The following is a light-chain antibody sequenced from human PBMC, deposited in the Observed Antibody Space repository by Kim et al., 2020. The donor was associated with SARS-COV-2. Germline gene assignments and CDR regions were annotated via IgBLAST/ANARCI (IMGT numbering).Light chain of an antibody. Sequence: PGEQAAPSCMAIHSIRNSFLAWYQPKPCQAPRPVIYEASVRATGVPARFSGGGSGTEFTLTISRLQSEDFTVYYCQHYSDWPLTFGGGTKVDIK. CDR2: EAS. CDR3: QHYSDWPLT. J-gene: IGKJ4*01. CDR1: HSIRNS. V-gene: IGKV3-15*01.